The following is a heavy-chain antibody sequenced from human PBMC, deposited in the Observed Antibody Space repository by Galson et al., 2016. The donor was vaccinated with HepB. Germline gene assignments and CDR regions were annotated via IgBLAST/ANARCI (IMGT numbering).Heavy chain of an antibody. J-gene: IGHJ3*01. D-gene: IGHD1-26*01. Sequence: SLRLSCAASGFAFSSYGMYWVRQAPGKGLEWVAVISNDGGNKYYEESVKGRFTISRDNSKNTLYLQMNSLRAEDTALYFCVKDNVAATVSYLSYAFDVWGHGTVVTVSS. V-gene: IGHV3-30*18. CDR1: GFAFSSYG. CDR3: VKDNVAATVSYLSYAFDV. CDR2: ISNDGGNK.